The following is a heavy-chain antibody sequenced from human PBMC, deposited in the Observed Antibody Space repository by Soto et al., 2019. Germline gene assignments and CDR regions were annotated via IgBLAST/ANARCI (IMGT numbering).Heavy chain of an antibody. CDR2: IIPFFGTE. CDR3: ARMIDSTWTPDGLVI. V-gene: IGHV1-69*01. Sequence: QVQLVQSGTEVKKPGSSVKVSCKASGRTFSSYAISWVRQAPGQGHEWMGGIIPFFGTENYAQKFPGSATITAEESRSTAYMELRRLRLADTSIYYWARMIDSTWTPDGLVIWGQETGASVSS. D-gene: IGHD2-2*01. J-gene: IGHJ3*02. CDR1: GRTFSSYA.